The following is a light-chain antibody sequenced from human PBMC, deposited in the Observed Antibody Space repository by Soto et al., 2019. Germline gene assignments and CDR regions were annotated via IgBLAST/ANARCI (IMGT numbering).Light chain of an antibody. J-gene: IGKJ1*01. CDR3: QQYYSTPWT. V-gene: IGKV4-1*01. CDR1: QSVLYSSNNMNY. Sequence: DIVMTQSPDSLAVSLGERATINCKSSQSVLYSSNNMNYLAWYQQKPGQPPKLLIYWASTRESGVPDRFSGSGSGTDFTLTISSLQAEDVAVYYCQQYYSTPWTFGQGTKVVIK. CDR2: WAS.